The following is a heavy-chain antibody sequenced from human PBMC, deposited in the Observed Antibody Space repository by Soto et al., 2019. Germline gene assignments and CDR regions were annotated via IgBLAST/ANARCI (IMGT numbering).Heavy chain of an antibody. CDR2: ISAYNGET. Sequence: QVQLVQSGPEVKKPGASAKVSCKASGYTFSNYGISWMRQVHGQGLEWMGWISAYNGETKYAQNFQGRVSMTTDTSTNTAYMELGSLRSDDTAVYYGARASGTGVGTTSYWGQGTLVTVSS. J-gene: IGHJ4*02. CDR1: GYTFSNYG. CDR3: ARASGTGVGTTSY. V-gene: IGHV1-18*01. D-gene: IGHD1-26*01.